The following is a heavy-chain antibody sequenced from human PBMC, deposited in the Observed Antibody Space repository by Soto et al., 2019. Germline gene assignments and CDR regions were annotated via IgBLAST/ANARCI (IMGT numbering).Heavy chain of an antibody. Sequence: SETLSLTVAVYGGSFSGYYWSWIRQPPGKGLAWIGEINHSGSTNYNPSLKSRVTISVDTSKNQFSLKLSSVTAADTAVYYCARGRRRKRGYSYGYADDWGQGTLVTVSS. J-gene: IGHJ4*02. CDR1: GGSFSGYY. D-gene: IGHD5-18*01. V-gene: IGHV4-34*01. CDR2: INHSGST. CDR3: ARGRRRKRGYSYGYADD.